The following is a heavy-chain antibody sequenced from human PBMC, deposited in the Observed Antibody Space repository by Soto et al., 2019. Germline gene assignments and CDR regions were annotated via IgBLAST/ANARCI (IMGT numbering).Heavy chain of an antibody. CDR2: ICYDGSNK. D-gene: IGHD2-21*01. V-gene: IGHV3-30-3*01. Sequence: GGSLRLSCAASGFTFSSYAMHWVRQAPGKGLEWVSVICYDGSNKYYADSVMGRFTISRDNAKSSLFLQMNSLRAEDTAVYYCARHETRRYVIMAQTEGWGQGPLVTVSS. CDR1: GFTFSSYA. CDR3: ARHETRRYVIMAQTEG. J-gene: IGHJ4*02.